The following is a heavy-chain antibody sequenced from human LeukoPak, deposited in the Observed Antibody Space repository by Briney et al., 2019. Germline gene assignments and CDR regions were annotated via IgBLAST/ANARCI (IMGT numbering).Heavy chain of an antibody. CDR2: IYYSGST. CDR1: GGSVSSGSYY. Sequence: SEALSLTCTVSGGSVSSGSYYWSWIRQPPGKGLEWIGYIYYSGSTNYNPSLKSRVTISVDTSKNQFSLKLSSVTAADTAVYYCASYDFWSGYPPGYYYYGMDVWGQGTTVTASS. D-gene: IGHD3-3*01. CDR3: ASYDFWSGYPPGYYYYGMDV. V-gene: IGHV4-61*01. J-gene: IGHJ6*02.